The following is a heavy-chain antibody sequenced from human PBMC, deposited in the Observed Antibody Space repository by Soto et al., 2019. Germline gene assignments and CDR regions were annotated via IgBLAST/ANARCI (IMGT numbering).Heavy chain of an antibody. CDR1: GGTFSSSG. CDR3: ARWPQPRYTADPNAVDV. J-gene: IGHJ6*02. V-gene: IGHV1-69*11. CDR2: IVPSLDTT. D-gene: IGHD3-16*02. Sequence: QVHLVQSGTEVKKPGSSVKVSCKASGGTFSSSGFSWVRQAPGQGLEWMGMIVPSLDTTNYAQKFQARVTITADEVTSTAHMELRSLRSEDTAVYYCARWPQPRYTADPNAVDVWGQGTRVIVSS.